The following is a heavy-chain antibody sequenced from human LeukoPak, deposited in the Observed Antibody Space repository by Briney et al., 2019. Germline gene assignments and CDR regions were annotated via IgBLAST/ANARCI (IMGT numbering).Heavy chain of an antibody. V-gene: IGHV4-39*07. CDR2: VYYSGTP. CDR1: GFTVSSNY. CDR3: AKDSSGFGSLPGY. Sequence: SGGSLRLSCAASGFTVSSNYMSWVRQPPGKGLEWIGSVYYSGTPYYNPSLKSRLTIPLDTSKNQFSLKLSSVTAADTAVYYCAKDSSGFGSLPGYWGQGTLVTVSS. D-gene: IGHD3-22*01. J-gene: IGHJ4*02.